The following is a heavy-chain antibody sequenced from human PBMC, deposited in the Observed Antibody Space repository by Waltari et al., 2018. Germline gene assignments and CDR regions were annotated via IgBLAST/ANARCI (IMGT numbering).Heavy chain of an antibody. J-gene: IGHJ4*02. V-gene: IGHV4-38-2*01. CDR1: GYSISSGHY. CDR3: ASNSPAMDY. Sequence: QVQLQESGPGLVKPSETLSLTCAVSGYSISSGHYWAWIRQPPGKGLEWIGSIFHSGSTYYNPSLKTRVTISVDTSKNQFSLNLNSVSAADTAVYYCASNSPAMDYWGQGILVTVSS. D-gene: IGHD2-2*01. CDR2: IFHSGST.